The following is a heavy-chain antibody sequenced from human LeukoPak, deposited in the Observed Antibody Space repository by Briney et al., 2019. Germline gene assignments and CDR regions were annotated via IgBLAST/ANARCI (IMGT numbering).Heavy chain of an antibody. J-gene: IGHJ4*02. CDR3: ARGRGAARSRGYFDY. CDR2: INHSGST. CDR1: GGSFSVYY. Sequence: SDTLSLTCAVYGGSFSVYYWGWIRQPPGKGLGWNGEINHSGSTNYNPSLKSRVTISVDASKNQFSLKLSSVTAADTAVYYCARGRGAARSRGYFDYWGQGTLVTVSS. D-gene: IGHD6-6*01. V-gene: IGHV4-34*01.